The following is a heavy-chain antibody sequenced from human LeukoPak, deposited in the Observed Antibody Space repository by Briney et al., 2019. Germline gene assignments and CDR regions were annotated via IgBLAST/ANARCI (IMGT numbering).Heavy chain of an antibody. CDR3: AKALEQETVIALDS. V-gene: IGHV3-23*01. CDR1: GFTFSTYA. J-gene: IGHJ4*02. Sequence: GGSLRLSYAASGFTFSTYAMSWVRQAPGKGLEWVSAISGSGGSTYYADSVKGRFTISRDNSKNTLYLQMNSLGAEDTSIYFCAKALEQETVIALDSWGQGTLVTVSS. D-gene: IGHD6-13*01. CDR2: ISGSGGST.